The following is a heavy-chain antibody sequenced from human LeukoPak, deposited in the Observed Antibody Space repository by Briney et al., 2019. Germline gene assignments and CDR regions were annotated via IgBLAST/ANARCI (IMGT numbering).Heavy chain of an antibody. Sequence: GESLKVSCKGSGYSFTSYWIGWVRQMPGKGLEWMGIIYPGDSDTRYSPSFQGQVTISADKSLSTAYLQWSSLKASDTAMYYCARLGHQLLNYYYYYYMDVWGKGTTVTVSS. D-gene: IGHD2-2*01. CDR3: ARLGHQLLNYYYYYYMDV. CDR1: GYSFTSYW. V-gene: IGHV5-51*01. CDR2: IYPGDSDT. J-gene: IGHJ6*03.